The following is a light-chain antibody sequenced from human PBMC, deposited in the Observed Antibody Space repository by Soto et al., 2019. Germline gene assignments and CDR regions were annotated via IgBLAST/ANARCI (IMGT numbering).Light chain of an antibody. CDR2: ATR. J-gene: IGLJ2*01. CDR1: STDVGNYNL. Sequence: QSASVSGSPGQSITISCTGTSTDVGNYNLVSWYQQHPGKAPKLIIYATRKRPSGVSDRYSGSKSGNTASLTISGLQAEDEANYYCCSYAGSITFTFGGGTKLTVL. CDR3: CSYAGSITFT. V-gene: IGLV2-23*02.